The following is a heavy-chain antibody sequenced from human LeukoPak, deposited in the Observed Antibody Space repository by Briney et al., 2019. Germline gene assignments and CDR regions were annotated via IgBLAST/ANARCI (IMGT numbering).Heavy chain of an antibody. J-gene: IGHJ4*02. D-gene: IGHD2-2*01. CDR1: GYTFTSYD. CDR2: MNPNSGNT. CDR3: ASSRGYCSSTSCPFDY. Sequence: ASVKVSCKAPGYTFTSYDINWVRQATGQGLEWMGWMNPNSGNTGYAQKFQGRVTMTRNTSISTAYMELSSLRSEDTAVYYCASSRGYCSSTSCPFDYWGQGTLVTVSS. V-gene: IGHV1-8*01.